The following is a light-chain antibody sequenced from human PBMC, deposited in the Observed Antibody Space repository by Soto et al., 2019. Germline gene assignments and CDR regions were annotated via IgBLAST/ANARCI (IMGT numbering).Light chain of an antibody. CDR1: QSVSSNY. CDR2: GAS. V-gene: IGKV3-20*01. J-gene: IGKJ4*01. CDR3: QQYSSSPLT. Sequence: EIVVTQSPGTLSLSPGEGATLSCRASQSVSSNYLAWYQQKPGQAPRLLIYGASNRATRIPDRFSGSGSGTDFTLTISRLEPEDFAVYYCQQYSSSPLTFGGGTKVEIK.